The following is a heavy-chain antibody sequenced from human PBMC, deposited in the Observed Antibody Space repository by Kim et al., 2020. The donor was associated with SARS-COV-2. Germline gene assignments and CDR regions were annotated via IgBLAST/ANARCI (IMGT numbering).Heavy chain of an antibody. Sequence: LSLTCAASGFPFSNAWMSWVRQAPGKGLEWVGRIKSKTDGGTTDYAAPVKGRFTISRDDSKNTLYLQMNSLKTEDTAVYYCTTDPCPLYDYVWGSYRYDYWGQGTLVTVSS. CDR3: TTDPCPLYDYVWGSYRYDY. D-gene: IGHD3-16*02. V-gene: IGHV3-15*01. CDR2: IKSKTDGGTT. J-gene: IGHJ4*02. CDR1: GFPFSNAW.